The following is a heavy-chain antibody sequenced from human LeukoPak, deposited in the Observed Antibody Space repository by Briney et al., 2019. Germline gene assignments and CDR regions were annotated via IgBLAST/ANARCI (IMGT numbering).Heavy chain of an antibody. J-gene: IGHJ5*02. CDR2: IIPIFGTA. V-gene: IGHV1-69*05. Sequence: SVKVSCKASGGTFISYAISWVGQAPGQGLEGMGGIIPIFGTANYAQKFQGRVTITTDESTSTAYMELSSLRSEDTAVYYCARVSGYCSSTSCYEFLGWFDPWGQGTLVTVSS. D-gene: IGHD2-2*01. CDR3: ARVSGYCSSTSCYEFLGWFDP. CDR1: GGTFISYA.